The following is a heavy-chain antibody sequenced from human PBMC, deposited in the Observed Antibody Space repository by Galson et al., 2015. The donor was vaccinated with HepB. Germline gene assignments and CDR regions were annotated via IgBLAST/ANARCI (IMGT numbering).Heavy chain of an antibody. J-gene: IGHJ4*02. V-gene: IGHV3-7*01. CDR1: GFTFSHYA. CDR2: IKQDGSEK. Sequence: SLRLSCAASGFTFSHYAMHWVRQAPGKGLEWVANIKQDGSEKYYVDSVKGRFTISRDAAKNSVYLQMNSLRVEDMAVYYCVTAAADYWGQGALVTVSS. D-gene: IGHD6-25*01. CDR3: VTAAADY.